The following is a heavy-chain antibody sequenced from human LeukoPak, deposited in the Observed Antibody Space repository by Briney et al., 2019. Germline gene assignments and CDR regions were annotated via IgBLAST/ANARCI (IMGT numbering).Heavy chain of an antibody. D-gene: IGHD5-18*01. J-gene: IGHJ4*01. V-gene: IGHV3-48*03. CDR2: ISSRASTI. CDR3: ARGRGIQLKYYFDH. CDR1: GFTFDFYD. Sequence: GGSLRLSCSASGFTFDFYDLNWVRQAPGKGLEWILYISSRASTIFYADSVKGRFYITRDNAKNSLYLQMNSLRAEDTAVYYCARGRGIQLKYYFDHWGHGTLVTVSS.